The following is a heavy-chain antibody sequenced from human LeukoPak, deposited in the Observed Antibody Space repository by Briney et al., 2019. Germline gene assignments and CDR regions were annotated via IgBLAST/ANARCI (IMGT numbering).Heavy chain of an antibody. V-gene: IGHV1-8*02. Sequence: ASVKVSCKASGYTFTNFEIKWVRQVAGQGLEWMGWMRPNSGETVNVQKFQGRVTMTRDISTSTAYMELTGLRSDDTAVYFCARGYCSGGGCYTAEYLPHWGQGTLVTVSS. D-gene: IGHD2-15*01. J-gene: IGHJ1*01. CDR1: GYTFTNFE. CDR2: MRPNSGET. CDR3: ARGYCSGGGCYTAEYLPH.